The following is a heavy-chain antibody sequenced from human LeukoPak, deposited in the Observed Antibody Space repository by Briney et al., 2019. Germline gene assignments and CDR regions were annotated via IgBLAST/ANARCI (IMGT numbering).Heavy chain of an antibody. CDR3: ARGGRDSSGYYFRAN. D-gene: IGHD3-22*01. Sequence: GASVTVSCKASGYTFTGYYMHWVRQAPGQGLEWMGWINPNSGGTNYAQKFQGRVTMTRDTSISTAYMELSRLRSDDTAVYYCARGGRDSSGYYFRANWGQGTLVTVSS. V-gene: IGHV1-2*02. CDR2: INPNSGGT. J-gene: IGHJ4*02. CDR1: GYTFTGYY.